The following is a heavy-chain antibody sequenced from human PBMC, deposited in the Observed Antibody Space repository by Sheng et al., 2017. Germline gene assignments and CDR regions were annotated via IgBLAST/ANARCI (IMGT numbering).Heavy chain of an antibody. J-gene: IGHJ4*02. CDR1: GFTFSSYG. Sequence: QVQLVESGGGVVQPGRSLRLSCAASGFTFSSYGMHWVRQAPGKGLEWVAVIWYDGSNKYYADSVKGRFTISRDNSKNTLYLQMNSLRAEDTAVYYCARVWTGTTSTLDYWGQGTLVTVSS. CDR3: ARVWTGTTSTLDY. V-gene: IGHV3-33*01. CDR2: IWYDGSNK. D-gene: IGHD1-1*01.